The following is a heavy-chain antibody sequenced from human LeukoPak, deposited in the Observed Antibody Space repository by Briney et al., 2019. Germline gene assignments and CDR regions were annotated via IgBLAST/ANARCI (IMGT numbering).Heavy chain of an antibody. J-gene: IGHJ5*02. CDR3: ARGRGSSGPRDWFDT. D-gene: IGHD3-22*01. CDR2: MNPNSGNT. CDR1: GYTFISYD. V-gene: IGHV1-8*01. Sequence: GASVKVSCKASGYTFISYDINWVRQATGQGLEWMGWMNPNSGNTGYAQKLQGRGTMTRNTSISTAYMELSSLRSDDTAVYYCARGRGSSGPRDWFDTWGQGSLVTVSS.